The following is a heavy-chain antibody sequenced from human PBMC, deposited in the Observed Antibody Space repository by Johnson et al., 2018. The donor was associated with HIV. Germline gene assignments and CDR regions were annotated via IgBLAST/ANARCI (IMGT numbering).Heavy chain of an antibody. V-gene: IGHV3-30*04. CDR1: GFTCSSYA. Sequence: QVQLVESGGGVVQPGRSLRLSCAASGFTCSSYAMHWVRQAPGKGLEWVAVISYDGSNKYYADSVKGRFTISRDNSKNTLYLQMNGLSDEDTADYYCVRDQGSGLPTNAFDIWGRGTRVTVSS. D-gene: IGHD6-19*01. CDR2: ISYDGSNK. CDR3: VRDQGSGLPTNAFDI. J-gene: IGHJ3*02.